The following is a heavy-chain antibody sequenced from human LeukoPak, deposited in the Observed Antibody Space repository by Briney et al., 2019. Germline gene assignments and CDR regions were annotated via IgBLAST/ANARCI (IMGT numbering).Heavy chain of an antibody. J-gene: IGHJ4*02. V-gene: IGHV5-51*01. Sequence: GESLKISCKGSGYSCTSYWIGWVRPMPGEGLEGMGVVYPGGSETRYSPSFQGQVSISADKSINTVYLQWNSLKASDTAMYFCARGPPRVGAIVEGHYWGQGTLVTVSS. CDR2: VYPGGSET. CDR1: GYSCTSYW. D-gene: IGHD1-26*01. CDR3: ARGPPRVGAIVEGHY.